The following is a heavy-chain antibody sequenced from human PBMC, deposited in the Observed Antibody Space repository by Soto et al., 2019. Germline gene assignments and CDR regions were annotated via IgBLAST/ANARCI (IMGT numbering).Heavy chain of an antibody. CDR3: ARDQSFDRSYYYGLDV. J-gene: IGHJ6*02. D-gene: IGHD3-10*01. CDR1: DYTFTNYG. V-gene: IGHV1-18*01. CDR2: ISAYNGNT. Sequence: ASVKVSCKASDYTFTNYGISWVRQAPGQGLEWMGWISAYNGNTNYAQKLQGRVTMTTDTSTSTAYMELRSLRSDDTAVYYCARDQSFDRSYYYGLDVWGQGTTVNVSS.